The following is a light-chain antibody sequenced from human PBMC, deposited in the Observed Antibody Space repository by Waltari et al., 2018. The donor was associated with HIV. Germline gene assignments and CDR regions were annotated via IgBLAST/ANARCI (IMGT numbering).Light chain of an antibody. V-gene: IGLV2-8*01. Sequence: QSALTQPPSASGSPGQSVTLSCTGTNSDIGTYDYVSWYHQHPGKAPNLVISEVTKRPSGVSDRFSGSKSGNTAFLTVSGLQAEDEADYYCSSFANRDGFYVLFGGGTRLTVL. CDR2: EVT. CDR3: SSFANRDGFYVL. J-gene: IGLJ2*01. CDR1: NSDIGTYDY.